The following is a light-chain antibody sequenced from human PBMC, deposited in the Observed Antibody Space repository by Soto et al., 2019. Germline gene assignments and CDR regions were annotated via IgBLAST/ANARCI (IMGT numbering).Light chain of an antibody. CDR1: SSDVGGYNY. J-gene: IGLJ2*01. CDR3: SSYTTIHVI. CDR2: DVS. V-gene: IGLV2-14*03. Sequence: QSALTQPASVSGSPGQSITISCTGTSSDVGGYNYVSWYQQHPGKAPKVIIYDVSYRPSGVSNRFSGSKSDNTASLTISGLQSEDEADYYCSSYTTIHVIFGGGTKLTVL.